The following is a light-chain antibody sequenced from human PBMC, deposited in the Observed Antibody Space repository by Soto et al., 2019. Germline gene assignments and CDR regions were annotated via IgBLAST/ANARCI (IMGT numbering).Light chain of an antibody. V-gene: IGLV2-14*01. J-gene: IGLJ1*01. Sequence: QSVLTQPSSVSGSPGQSITISCTGTSTDGGGYKYVSWYQQHPGTAPKLMIFEVNGRPSGVSDRFSGSKSGNTASLTISGLQPADEADYYCTSFSSSSPPYVFGTGTKVTVL. CDR1: STDGGGYKY. CDR3: TSFSSSSPPYV. CDR2: EVN.